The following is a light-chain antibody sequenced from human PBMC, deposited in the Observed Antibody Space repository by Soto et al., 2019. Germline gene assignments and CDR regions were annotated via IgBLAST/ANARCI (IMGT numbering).Light chain of an antibody. V-gene: IGLV2-14*01. J-gene: IGLJ2*01. Sequence: QSVLTQPASVSGSPGQSITISCTGTSSDVGAYNYVSWYQQHPGKAPKLMIYDVSNRPSGVSNRFSGSKSGNTASLTMSGLQAEDEADYYCSSFTTSNTVIFGGGTKVTVL. CDR2: DVS. CDR3: SSFTTSNTVI. CDR1: SSDVGAYNY.